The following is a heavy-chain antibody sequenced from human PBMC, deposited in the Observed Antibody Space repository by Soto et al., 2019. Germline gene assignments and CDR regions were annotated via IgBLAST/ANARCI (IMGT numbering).Heavy chain of an antibody. CDR3: AGHSSGVPGYYYGMDV. D-gene: IGHD3-22*01. CDR1: GGTFSSYA. Sequence: SVKVSCKASGGTFSSYAISWVRQAPGQGLEWMGGIIPIFGTADYAQKFQGRVTITADGSTSTAYMELSSLKYEDTAVYYCAGHSSGVPGYYYGMDVWGQGTTVTVSS. V-gene: IGHV1-69*13. J-gene: IGHJ6*02. CDR2: IIPIFGTA.